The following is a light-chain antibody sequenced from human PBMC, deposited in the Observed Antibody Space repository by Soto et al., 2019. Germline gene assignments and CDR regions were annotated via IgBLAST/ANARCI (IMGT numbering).Light chain of an antibody. CDR1: QGVTST. Sequence: EIVMTQSPATLSVSPGERATLSCRASQGVTSTFAWYQQNPAQAPRLLFYGASTRPTGIPARFSGSGSGTEFTLTISSLQSEDFAVYYCQQYNNWPPWTFGQGTKVEIK. J-gene: IGKJ1*01. V-gene: IGKV3-15*01. CDR2: GAS. CDR3: QQYNNWPPWT.